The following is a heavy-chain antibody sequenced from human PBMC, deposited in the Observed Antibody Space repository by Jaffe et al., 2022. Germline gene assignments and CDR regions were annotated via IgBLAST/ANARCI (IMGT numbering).Heavy chain of an antibody. CDR1: GFSFSGYA. J-gene: IGHJ3*01. CDR2: ISGSGDTT. V-gene: IGHV3-23*01. CDR3: AKTDSRRSSWNFAFDF. D-gene: IGHD1-1*01. Sequence: EVQLLESGGDLVQPGTSLRLSCAASGFSFSGYAMSWVRQAPGKGLEWVSAISGSGDTTYYAESVKGRFTFSRDNSENTLYLQMNSLRAEDTAVYYCAKTDSRRSSWNFAFDFWGQGTLVTVSS.